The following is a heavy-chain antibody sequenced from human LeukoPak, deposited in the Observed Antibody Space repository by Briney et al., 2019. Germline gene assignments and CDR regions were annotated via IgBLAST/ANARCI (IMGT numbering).Heavy chain of an antibody. CDR3: AKGSDYPAYMDV. V-gene: IGHV3-23*01. Sequence: PGGSLRLSCAASRFIFSNYAMTWVRRGPGKGLEWVSAISGSGVTTYYADSVRGRFTISRDNSKNTLYLQMNSLRAEDTAVYYCAKGSDYPAYMDVWAKGPRSPSP. D-gene: IGHD5-12*01. CDR1: RFIFSNYA. J-gene: IGHJ6*03. CDR2: ISGSGVTT.